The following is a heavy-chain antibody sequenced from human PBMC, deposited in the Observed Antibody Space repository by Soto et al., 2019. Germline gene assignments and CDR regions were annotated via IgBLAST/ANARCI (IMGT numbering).Heavy chain of an antibody. CDR2: ISYSGNT. V-gene: IGHV4-31*03. CDR3: AREVSPNSRGWYTVLVRWFDP. CDR1: GGSINSGAHY. D-gene: IGHD6-19*01. J-gene: IGHJ5*02. Sequence: QVQLQESGPGLVKPSQTLSLTCTVSGGSINSGAHYWSWVRQVPGKGLEWIGFISYSGNTHYNPSLESRVTISKDTSKNQFSLRLNSMTAADSAVYYCAREVSPNSRGWYTVLVRWFDPWGQGTLVTVSS.